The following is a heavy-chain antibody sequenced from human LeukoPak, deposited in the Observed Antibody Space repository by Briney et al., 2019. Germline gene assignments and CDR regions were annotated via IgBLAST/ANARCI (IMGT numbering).Heavy chain of an antibody. Sequence: GGSLRLSCATSGFTFGRHWMSWVRQAPGKGLEWVANINQDGSGKYYVDSVKGRFTISRDNAKNSLYLQMNSLRSEDTAIYYCAEGTTGWGQGTLVTVSS. J-gene: IGHJ1*01. CDR3: AEGTTG. CDR1: GFTFGRHW. CDR2: INQDGSGK. V-gene: IGHV3-7*01. D-gene: IGHD1-1*01.